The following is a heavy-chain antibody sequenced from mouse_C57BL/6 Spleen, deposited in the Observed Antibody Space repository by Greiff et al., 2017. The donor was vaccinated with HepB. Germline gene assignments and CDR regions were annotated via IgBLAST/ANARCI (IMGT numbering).Heavy chain of an antibody. CDR3: ARYYGSSSWYFDV. D-gene: IGHD1-1*01. J-gene: IGHJ1*03. CDR2: IRNKANGYTT. Sequence: EVQGVESGGGLVQPGGSLSLSCAASGFTFTDYYMSWVRQPPGKALEWLGFIRNKANGYTTEYSASVKGRFTISRDNSQSILYLQMNALRAEDSATYDCARYYGSSSWYFDVWGTGTTVTVSS. V-gene: IGHV7-3*01. CDR1: GFTFTDYY.